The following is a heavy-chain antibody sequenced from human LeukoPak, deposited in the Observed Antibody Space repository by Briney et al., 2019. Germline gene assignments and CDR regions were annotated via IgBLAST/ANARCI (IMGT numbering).Heavy chain of an antibody. D-gene: IGHD3-3*01. CDR1: GFTFSSYW. V-gene: IGHV3-7*03. CDR3: ARESDDYDFWSGYYYFGKKYYFDY. Sequence: GGSLRLSCAASGFTFSSYWMSWVRQAPGKGLEWVANIKQDGSEKCYVDSVKGRFTISRDNAKNSLYLQLNSLRAEDTAVYYCARESDDYDFWSGYYYFGKKYYFDYWGQGTLVTVSS. CDR2: IKQDGSEK. J-gene: IGHJ4*02.